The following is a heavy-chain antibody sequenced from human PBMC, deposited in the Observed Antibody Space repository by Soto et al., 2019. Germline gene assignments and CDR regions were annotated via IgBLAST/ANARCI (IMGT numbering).Heavy chain of an antibody. V-gene: IGHV2-26*01. D-gene: IGHD6-13*01. CDR2: IFSNDEK. CDR3: AATYSTSWYWFDP. CDR1: GFSLSNVGLG. Sequence: QVTVKESGPVLVKPTETLTLTCTVSGFSLSNVGLGVSWIRQPPGKALEWLAHIFSNDEKSYSTSLKSRLTISKDISKSQVVLTMTNMDPVDTATYYCAATYSTSWYWFDPWGQGTLVTVSS. J-gene: IGHJ5*02.